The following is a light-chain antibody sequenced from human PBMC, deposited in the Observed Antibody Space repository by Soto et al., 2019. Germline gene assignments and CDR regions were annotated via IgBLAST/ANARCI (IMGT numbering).Light chain of an antibody. CDR3: QQYNNWPRT. CDR1: QSVSSN. Sequence: EIVMTQSPATLSVSPGERATLSCRASQSVSSNLAWYQQKPGQAPRLLIYGASTRATGIPARFSGSGSGTEFTLTISSLQSEDFAVDYCQQYNNWPRTFGQGTKVDNK. V-gene: IGKV3-15*01. CDR2: GAS. J-gene: IGKJ1*01.